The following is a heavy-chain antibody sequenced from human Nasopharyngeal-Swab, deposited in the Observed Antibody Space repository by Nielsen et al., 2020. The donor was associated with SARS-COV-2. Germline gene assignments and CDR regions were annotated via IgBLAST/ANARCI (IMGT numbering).Heavy chain of an antibody. CDR3: ARAPPESYYDSSGYPPGGVFDI. J-gene: IGHJ3*02. CDR2: IYTSGNT. V-gene: IGHV4-4*08. D-gene: IGHD3-22*01. Sequence: RQAPGKGLEWIGRIYTSGNTNYNPSLKSRVTISRDTSKNQFSLKLNSVTAADTAMYYCARAPPESYYDSSGYPPGGVFDIWGQGTMVTVSS.